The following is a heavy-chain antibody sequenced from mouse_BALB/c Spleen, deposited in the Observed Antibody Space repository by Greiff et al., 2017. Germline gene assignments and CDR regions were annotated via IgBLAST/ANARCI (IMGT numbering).Heavy chain of an antibody. J-gene: IGHJ1*01. CDR3: ARGVYYGNWYFDV. V-gene: IGHV1-7*01. D-gene: IGHD1-1*01. CDR1: GYTFTSYW. Sequence: VQLQESGAELAKPGASVKMSCKASGYTFTSYWMHWVKQRPGQGLEWIGYINPSTGYTEYNQKFKDKATLTADKSSSTAYMQLSSLTSEDSAVYYCARGVYYGNWYFDVWGAGTTVTVSS. CDR2: INPSTGYT.